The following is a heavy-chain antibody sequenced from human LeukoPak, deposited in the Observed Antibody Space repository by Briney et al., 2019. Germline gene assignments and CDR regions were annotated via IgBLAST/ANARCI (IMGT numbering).Heavy chain of an antibody. V-gene: IGHV3-30*04. Sequence: GGSLRLSCAASGFTFSSYAMHWVRQAPGKGLEWVAVISYDGSNKYYADSVKGRFTISRDNSKNTLYLQMNSLRAEDTAVYYCARDRWGVYSCSWYYFDYWGQGTLVTVSS. CDR1: GFTFSSYA. CDR2: ISYDGSNK. J-gene: IGHJ4*02. D-gene: IGHD6-13*01. CDR3: ARDRWGVYSCSWYYFDY.